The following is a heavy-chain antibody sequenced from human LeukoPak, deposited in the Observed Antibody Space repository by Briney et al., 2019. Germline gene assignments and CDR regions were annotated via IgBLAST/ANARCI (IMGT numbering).Heavy chain of an antibody. J-gene: IGHJ4*02. CDR1: GFTFTAYL. Sequence: GRSLRLSCAASGFTFTAYLIHWVRQAPGKGLEWVAVMSSDGNAMFYADSVKGRFTISRDNSKNTLYLQMNSLRAEDTAVYYCARSEWQWPFDYWGQGTLVTVSS. CDR2: MSSDGNAM. CDR3: ARSEWQWPFDY. V-gene: IGHV3-30-3*01. D-gene: IGHD6-19*01.